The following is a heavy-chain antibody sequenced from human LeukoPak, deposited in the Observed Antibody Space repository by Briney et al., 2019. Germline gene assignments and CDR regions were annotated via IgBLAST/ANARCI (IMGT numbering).Heavy chain of an antibody. CDR1: GFTFSSYA. J-gene: IGHJ4*02. CDR2: ITASGGST. Sequence: PGGSLRLSCAASGFTFSSYAMSWVRQTPGKGLEWVSAITASGGSTYYADSVKGRFTISRDNSKNTLYLQMNSLRAEDTAVYYCAKDLSAFDHWGQGTLVTVSS. V-gene: IGHV3-23*01. CDR3: AKDLSAFDH.